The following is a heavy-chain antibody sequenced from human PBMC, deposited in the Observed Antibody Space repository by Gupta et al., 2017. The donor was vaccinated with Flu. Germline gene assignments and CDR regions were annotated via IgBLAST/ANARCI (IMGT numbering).Heavy chain of an antibody. Sequence: EAQLLESGGGWVQPGGSLRLSCTASGFIFSSYGLTWVRQAPGKGLEWFAAISGSGDATDYPDAVKGRFIISRDNSESTVHLQINSLRAEDTAVYYCVRDGDAESEDYFYHGLHVWGQGTAVTVSS. J-gene: IGHJ6*02. CDR1: GFIFSSYG. CDR3: VRDGDAESEDYFYHGLHV. CDR2: ISGSGDAT. V-gene: IGHV3-23*01.